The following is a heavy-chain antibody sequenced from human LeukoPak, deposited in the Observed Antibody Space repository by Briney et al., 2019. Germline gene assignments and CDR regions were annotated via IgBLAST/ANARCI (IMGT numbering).Heavy chain of an antibody. J-gene: IGHJ4*02. Sequence: QAGGSLRLSCAASGFIFSSYAMNWVRQAPGKGLEWVSYISRTYSIFYSDSVRGRFTVSRDNAKNSLYLQMNSLRPEDTAVYYCAKHYYGSGSQKYYFDYWGQGTLVTVSS. CDR2: ISRTYSI. CDR1: GFIFSSYA. CDR3: AKHYYGSGSQKYYFDY. V-gene: IGHV3-48*01. D-gene: IGHD3-10*01.